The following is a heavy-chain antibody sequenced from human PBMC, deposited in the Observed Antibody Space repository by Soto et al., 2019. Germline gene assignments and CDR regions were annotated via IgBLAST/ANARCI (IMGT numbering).Heavy chain of an antibody. CDR3: ARQYCISTSCHIAAFDI. V-gene: IGHV5-10-1*04. D-gene: IGHD2-2*02. CDR2: IDPSDSYT. Sequence: GESLKISCKGSGYSFTSYWISWVRQMPGKGLEWMGRIDPSDSYTRYSPSFQGQVTISADKSISTAYLQWSSLKASDTAMYYCARQYCISTSCHIAAFDIWGQGTMDTVSS. CDR1: GYSFTSYW. J-gene: IGHJ3*02.